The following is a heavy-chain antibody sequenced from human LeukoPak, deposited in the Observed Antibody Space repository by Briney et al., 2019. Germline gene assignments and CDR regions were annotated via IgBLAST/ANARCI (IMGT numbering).Heavy chain of an antibody. CDR3: ARGARGRPKSIDY. Sequence: SVKVSCKASEGTFSSYAISWVRQAPGQGLEWMGGIIPIFGTANYAQKFQGRVTITADESTSTAYMELSSLRSEDTAVYYCARGARGRPKSIDYWGQGTLVTVSS. D-gene: IGHD3-10*01. J-gene: IGHJ4*02. CDR2: IIPIFGTA. V-gene: IGHV1-69*01. CDR1: EGTFSSYA.